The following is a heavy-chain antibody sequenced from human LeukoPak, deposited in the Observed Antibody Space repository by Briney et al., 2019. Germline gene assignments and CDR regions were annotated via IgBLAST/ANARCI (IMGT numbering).Heavy chain of an antibody. CDR3: AKCPAYSSSWKPEYFQH. Sequence: GSLRPSFAAPGFPLSRYGNSWVPQAPGKGQEWVPVISGSGGSKYYADSVKGRFTISRDNSKNTLYLQMNSLRAEDTAVYYCAKCPAYSSSWKPEYFQHWGQGTLVTVSS. J-gene: IGHJ1*01. V-gene: IGHV3-23*01. CDR1: GFPLSRYG. CDR2: ISGSGGSK. D-gene: IGHD6-13*01.